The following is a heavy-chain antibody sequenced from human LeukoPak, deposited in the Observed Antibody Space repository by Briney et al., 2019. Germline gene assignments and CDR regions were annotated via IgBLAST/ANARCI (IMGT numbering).Heavy chain of an antibody. D-gene: IGHD3-3*01. CDR2: INPNSGGT. V-gene: IGHV1-2*02. J-gene: IGHJ4*02. CDR3: ARDSGETGFWSGSYFDY. Sequence: ASVKVSCKASGYTFTGYYMHWVRQAPGQGLEWMGWINPNSGGTNYAQKFQGRVTMARDTSISTAYMKLSRLRSDDTAVYYCARDSGETGFWSGSYFDYWGQGTLVTVSS. CDR1: GYTFTGYY.